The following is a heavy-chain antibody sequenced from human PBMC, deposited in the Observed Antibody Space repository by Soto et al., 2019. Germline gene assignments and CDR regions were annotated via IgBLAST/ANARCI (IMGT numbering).Heavy chain of an antibody. D-gene: IGHD6-19*01. Sequence: GGSLRLSCAASDFTFSNAWINWVRQAPGKGLEWVGRIKSKTHGGTTDFAAPVKGRFAISRDDSKNTLYLQMNSLKTEDTAVYYCTTVFSSGWYRSVQTDYWGQGTLVTVSS. CDR2: IKSKTHGGTT. CDR3: TTVFSSGWYRSVQTDY. CDR1: DFTFSNAW. V-gene: IGHV3-15*07. J-gene: IGHJ4*02.